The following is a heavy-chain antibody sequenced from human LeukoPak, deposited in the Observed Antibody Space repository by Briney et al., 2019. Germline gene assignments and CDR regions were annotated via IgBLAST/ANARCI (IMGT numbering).Heavy chain of an antibody. V-gene: IGHV1-46*01. CDR1: GYTFTSYY. CDR2: INPSGGST. CDR3: ARDDIGYCSGGSCYPAYYFDY. Sequence: ASVKVSCRASGYTFTSYYMHWVRQAPGQGLEWMGIINPSGGSTSYAQKFQGRVTMTRDTSTSTVYMELSSLRSEDTAVYYCARDDIGYCSGGSCYPAYYFDYWGQGTLVTVSS. D-gene: IGHD2-15*01. J-gene: IGHJ4*02.